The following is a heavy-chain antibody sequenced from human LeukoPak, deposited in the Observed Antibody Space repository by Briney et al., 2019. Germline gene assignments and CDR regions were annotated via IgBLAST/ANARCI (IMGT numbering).Heavy chain of an antibody. V-gene: IGHV3-30*18. J-gene: IGHJ4*02. D-gene: IGHD6-13*01. CDR2: ISYDGSNK. CDR1: GFTFSSYG. CDR3: AKGRPGIAAAGSRGYFDY. Sequence: PGGSLRLSCAASGFTFSSYGMHWVRQAPGKGLERVAVISYDGSNKYYADSVKGRFTISRDNSKNTLYLQMNSLRAEDTAVYYCAKGRPGIAAAGSRGYFDYWGQGTLVTVSS.